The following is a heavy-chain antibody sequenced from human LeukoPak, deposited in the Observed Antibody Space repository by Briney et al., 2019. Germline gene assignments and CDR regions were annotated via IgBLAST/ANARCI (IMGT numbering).Heavy chain of an antibody. CDR2: ISGSGGST. CDR3: AKEYDILTGYYAFDM. J-gene: IGHJ3*02. D-gene: IGHD3-9*01. CDR1: GFTFDDYG. V-gene: IGHV3-23*01. Sequence: PGRSLRLSCAASGFTFDDYGMSWVRQAPGKVLEWVSAISGSGGSTYYADSVKGRFTISRDNSKNTLYLQMNSLRAEDTAVYYCAKEYDILTGYYAFDMWGQGTMVTVSS.